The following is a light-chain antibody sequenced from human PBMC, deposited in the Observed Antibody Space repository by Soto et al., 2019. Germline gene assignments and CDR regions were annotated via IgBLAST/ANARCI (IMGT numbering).Light chain of an antibody. Sequence: DIVLTQSPYSLAVSLGERATINCKSSHNILYSSDNKNYLSCYQQSTGQPPKMFFYWESTREAGVPARFSGSGSGTHLNLTITRRQAEDVAVYYCQXYYSSPPTFGQGTKVEI. J-gene: IGKJ1*01. V-gene: IGKV4-1*01. CDR3: QXYYSSPPT. CDR1: HNILYSSDNKNY. CDR2: WES.